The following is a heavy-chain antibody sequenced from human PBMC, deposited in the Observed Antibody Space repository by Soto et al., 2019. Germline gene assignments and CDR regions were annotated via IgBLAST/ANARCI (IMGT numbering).Heavy chain of an antibody. CDR1: GYTFTGYY. Sequence: GASVKVSCKASGYTFTGYYMHWVRQAPGQGLEWMGWNNPNSGGTNYAQKFQGWVTMTRDTSISTASMELTRLTSDDTAIYYCARGDSTDCSNGVCSFFYNHDMDVWGQGTTVTVSS. D-gene: IGHD2-8*01. CDR3: ARGDSTDCSNGVCSFFYNHDMDV. V-gene: IGHV1-2*04. J-gene: IGHJ6*02. CDR2: NNPNSGGT.